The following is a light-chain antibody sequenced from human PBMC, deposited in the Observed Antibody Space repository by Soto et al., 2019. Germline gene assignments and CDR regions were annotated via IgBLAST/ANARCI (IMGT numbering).Light chain of an antibody. V-gene: IGKV1-12*01. Sequence: DIQMTLSLPSVSATEGDRVTITCRASQGISTSLAWYQQKPGAAPKLLMYTASSLQDGVPSRFSGSGSGTEFTLTISRLEPEDFAVYYCQQYDKWFSITFGQGTRLEVK. CDR1: QGISTS. J-gene: IGKJ5*01. CDR3: QQYDKWFSIT. CDR2: TAS.